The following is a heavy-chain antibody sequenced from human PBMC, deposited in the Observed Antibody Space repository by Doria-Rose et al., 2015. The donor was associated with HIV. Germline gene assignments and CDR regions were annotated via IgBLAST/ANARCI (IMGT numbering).Heavy chain of an antibody. Sequence: VQLVQSGAEVKKPGQSLKISCKASGYIFPNFWIGWVRQMPGKGLEWMGISYPGDSDTRYGPSFEGQVTMSVDKSKSTAYLEWRSVKASDTAMYFCARGDDYGMDVWGQGTTVIVS. CDR2: SYPGDSDT. CDR1: GYIFPNFW. V-gene: IGHV5-51*01. D-gene: IGHD3-10*01. CDR3: ARGDDYGMDV. J-gene: IGHJ6*02.